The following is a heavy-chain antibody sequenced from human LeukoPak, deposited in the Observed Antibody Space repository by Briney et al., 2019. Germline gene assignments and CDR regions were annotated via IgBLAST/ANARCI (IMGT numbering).Heavy chain of an antibody. Sequence: ASVKVSCKASGYTFTSYGISWVRQAPGQGLEWMGLISAYNGNTNYAQKLQGRVTMTTDTSTSTAYMELRSLRSDDTAVYYCARDDGITSLGYFDLWGRGTLVTVSS. CDR2: ISAYNGNT. D-gene: IGHD3-3*01. CDR1: GYTFTSYG. V-gene: IGHV1-18*01. CDR3: ARDDGITSLGYFDL. J-gene: IGHJ2*01.